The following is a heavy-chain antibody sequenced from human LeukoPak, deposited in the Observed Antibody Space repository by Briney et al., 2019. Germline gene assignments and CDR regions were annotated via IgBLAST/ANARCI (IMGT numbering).Heavy chain of an antibody. D-gene: IGHD3-3*01. CDR3: ARDSRFLEWSLDY. V-gene: IGHV4-30-2*01. J-gene: IGHJ4*02. Sequence: SETLSLTCTVSGGSISSGGYYWSWIRQPPGKGLEWIGYIYHSGSTYYNPSLKSRVTISVDRSKNQFSLKLSSVTAADTAVYYCARDSRFLEWSLDYWGQGTLVTVSS. CDR1: GGSISSGGYY. CDR2: IYHSGST.